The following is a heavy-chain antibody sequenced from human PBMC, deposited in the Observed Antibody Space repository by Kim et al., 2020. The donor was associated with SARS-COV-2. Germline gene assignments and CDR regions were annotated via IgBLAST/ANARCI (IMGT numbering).Heavy chain of an antibody. D-gene: IGHD2-15*01. Sequence: GGSLRLSCAASGFTFSNYAMSWVRQTPGKGLEWVSTISGRESGLDVYYADSVKGRFTISRDNAKNIVYQQMNSLRAEDTAVYYCARHYCRGGPCQLDYWGHGTLITVSS. CDR2: ISGRESGLDV. J-gene: IGHJ4*01. CDR3: ARHYCRGGPCQLDY. CDR1: GFTFSNYA. V-gene: IGHV3-23*01.